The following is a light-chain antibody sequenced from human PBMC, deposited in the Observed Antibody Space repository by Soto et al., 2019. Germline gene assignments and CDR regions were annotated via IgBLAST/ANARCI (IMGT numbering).Light chain of an antibody. J-gene: IGLJ1*01. V-gene: IGLV2-14*01. CDR2: DVS. CDR1: SSDVGAYNY. Sequence: QSALTQPASVSGSPGESITISCTGTSSDVGAYNYVSWYQQDPGKAPKLMIYDVSSRPSGVSNRFSGSKSGHTASLTISGLQAEDEADYYCSSYTSSSTYVFGTGTKVTAL. CDR3: SSYTSSSTYV.